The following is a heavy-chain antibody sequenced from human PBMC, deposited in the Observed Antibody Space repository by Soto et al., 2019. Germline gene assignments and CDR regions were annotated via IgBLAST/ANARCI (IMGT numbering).Heavy chain of an antibody. CDR2: INPSGGTT. J-gene: IGHJ6*02. D-gene: IGHD6-13*01. CDR1: GYTKNSCY. V-gene: IGHV1-46*02. CDR3: AKELGIAAAGTAQAYYGMDV. Sequence: PSVKVSCKASGYTKNSCYIKWVRQEKKQGFEWMGMINPSGGTTSYAQNFQGWVTMTRDTSISTAYMELSRLRSDDTAVYYCAKELGIAAAGTAQAYYGMDVWGQGTTVTVSS.